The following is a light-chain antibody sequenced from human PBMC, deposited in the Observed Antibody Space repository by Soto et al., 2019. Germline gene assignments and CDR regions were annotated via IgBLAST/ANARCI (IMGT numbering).Light chain of an antibody. J-gene: IGKJ1*01. CDR1: QTVHTS. CDR3: QQTYNPPWT. Sequence: DIVLTQSPATLSLFPGDRATLSCRASQTVHTSLAWYQQKPGQAPRLLIYDASNRATGIPARFSASGSGTDFTLTISGLQPEDFATYYCQQTYNPPWTFGLGTKVEIK. V-gene: IGKV3-11*01. CDR2: DAS.